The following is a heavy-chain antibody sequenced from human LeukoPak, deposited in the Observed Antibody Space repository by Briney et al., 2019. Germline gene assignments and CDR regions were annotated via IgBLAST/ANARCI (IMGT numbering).Heavy chain of an antibody. Sequence: GGSLRLSCVASGFTFSIHWMTWVRQAPGKGLEWVSVTYTGGNSYYAGSVKGRFIISRDISKNTLYLQMNSLRAEDSALYYCARGGRGSAAVVAPRSFDIWGQGTMVTVSS. CDR2: TYTGGNS. CDR1: GFTFSIHW. J-gene: IGHJ3*02. V-gene: IGHV3-53*01. CDR3: ARGGRGSAAVVAPRSFDI. D-gene: IGHD3-22*01.